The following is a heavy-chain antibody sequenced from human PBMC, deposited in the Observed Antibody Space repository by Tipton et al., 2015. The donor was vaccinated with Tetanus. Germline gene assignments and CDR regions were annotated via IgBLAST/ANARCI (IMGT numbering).Heavy chain of an antibody. CDR1: GGSISSYY. D-gene: IGHD6-6*01. CDR2: IYYTGNT. J-gene: IGHJ4*02. CDR3: ARRSVSARFGD. Sequence: TLSLTCTVSGGSISSYYWSWIRQPPGKGLEWIGYIYYTGNTYYNPSLKSRVTISVDTSKNQFSLKLSSVTAADTAVYYCARRSVSARFGDWGQGTLVTVSS. V-gene: IGHV4-59*06.